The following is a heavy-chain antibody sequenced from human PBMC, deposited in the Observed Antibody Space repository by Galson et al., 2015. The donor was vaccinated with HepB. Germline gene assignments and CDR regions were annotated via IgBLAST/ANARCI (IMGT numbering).Heavy chain of an antibody. Sequence: PALVKPTPPLTLTCTFSGFSLSTSGMRVSWIRQPPGKALEWLARIDWDDDKFYSTSLKTRLTISKDTSKNQVVLTMTNMDPVDTATYYCARDYYDSSGYYSDLAYFDYWGQGTLVTVSS. CDR3: ARDYYDSSGYYSDLAYFDY. J-gene: IGHJ4*02. CDR1: GFSLSTSGMR. V-gene: IGHV2-70*04. CDR2: IDWDDDK. D-gene: IGHD3-22*01.